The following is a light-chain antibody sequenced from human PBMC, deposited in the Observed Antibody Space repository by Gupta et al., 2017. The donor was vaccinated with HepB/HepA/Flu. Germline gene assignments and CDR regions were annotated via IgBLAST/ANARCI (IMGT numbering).Light chain of an antibody. V-gene: IGLV3-1*01. CDR1: KLGVKY. CDR3: QAGDISTGVV. J-gene: IGLJ2*01. CDR2: QDS. Sequence: YELTQPLSVSVSPGQTASITCSGDKLGVKYACWYQQKQGQSPMLVIYQDSKWPSGIPERFSGSNSGNTATLTSSGTQAMDEADCYFQAGDISTGVVFGGGTKLTVL.